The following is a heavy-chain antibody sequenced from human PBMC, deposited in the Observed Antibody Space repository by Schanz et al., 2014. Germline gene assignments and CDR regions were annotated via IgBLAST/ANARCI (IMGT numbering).Heavy chain of an antibody. CDR2: ITAYNGDT. CDR3: ARSGSSNWYFFDY. D-gene: IGHD6-13*01. CDR1: GYTFTSHG. V-gene: IGHV1-18*01. Sequence: QVQLVQSGPELKKPGTSVKVSCKASGYTFTSHGISWVRQAPGQGLEWMGWITAYNGDTNYALKLQGRVTMTTDTSTSTAYMDLRSLRSDDTAVYYCARSGSSNWYFFDYWGQGTLVTVSS. J-gene: IGHJ4*02.